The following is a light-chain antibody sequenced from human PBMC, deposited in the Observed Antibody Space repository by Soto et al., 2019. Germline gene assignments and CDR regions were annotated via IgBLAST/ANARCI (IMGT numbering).Light chain of an antibody. CDR3: QQYNDWPIT. V-gene: IGKV3-15*01. J-gene: IGKJ5*01. CDR2: GSS. Sequence: EIVLTQSPATLSVSPGERVTLSCRASQSVGSNLAWYQQKSGQALRLLISGSSTRTTGFPARFSGSGSGREFTLIISSLQSDDFAFYDCQQYNDWPITFGQGTRLVLK. CDR1: QSVGSN.